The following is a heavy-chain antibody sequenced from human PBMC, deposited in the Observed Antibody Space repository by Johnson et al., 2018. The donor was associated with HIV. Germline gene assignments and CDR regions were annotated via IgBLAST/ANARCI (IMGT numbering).Heavy chain of an antibody. V-gene: IGHV3-30*02. J-gene: IGHJ3*02. D-gene: IGHD6-13*01. CDR2: IRYDGSNK. CDR3: AREQSGIAAAGNENAFDI. Sequence: QVQLVESGGGVVQPGGSLRLSCEVSGFTFSNYGMHWVRQAPGKGLEWVAFIRYDGSNKYYADSVTGRFTISRDNSKNTLYLQMNSLRAEDTAVYYCAREQSGIAAAGNENAFDIWGQGTMVTVSS. CDR1: GFTFSNYG.